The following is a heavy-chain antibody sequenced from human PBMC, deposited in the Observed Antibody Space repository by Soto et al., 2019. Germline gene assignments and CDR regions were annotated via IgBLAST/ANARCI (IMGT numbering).Heavy chain of an antibody. D-gene: IGHD3-22*01. J-gene: IGHJ4*02. CDR1: GGTFSRHA. CDR2: IIPTFGTA. V-gene: IGHV1-69*01. Sequence: QVQLLQSGAEVRKPGSSVKFSCKASGGTFSRHAISWVRQATGQGLEWMGGIIPTFGTANHAQKFHGRVTLMADEFTSTVYMELISLRSEDTAMYYCAIWWGYDSNDCYYAYWGQGTLVIVSS. CDR3: AIWWGYDSNDCYYAY.